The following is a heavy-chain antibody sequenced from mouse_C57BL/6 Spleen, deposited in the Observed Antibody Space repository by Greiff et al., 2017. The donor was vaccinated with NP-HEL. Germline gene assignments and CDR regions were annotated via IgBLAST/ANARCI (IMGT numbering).Heavy chain of an antibody. CDR3: ARHEGTGMRFAY. CDR2: FYPGSGSI. CDR1: GYTFTEYT. J-gene: IGHJ3*01. D-gene: IGHD4-1*01. V-gene: IGHV1-62-2*01. Sequence: VNLVESGAELVKPGASVKLSCKASGYTFTEYTIHWVKQRSGQGLEWIGWFYPGSGSIKYNEKFKDKATLTADKSSSTVYMELSRLTSEDSAVYFCARHEGTGMRFAYWGQGTLVTVSA.